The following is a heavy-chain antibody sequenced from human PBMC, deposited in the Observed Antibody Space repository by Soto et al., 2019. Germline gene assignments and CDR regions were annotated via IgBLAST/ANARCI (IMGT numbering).Heavy chain of an antibody. D-gene: IGHD3-22*01. V-gene: IGHV1-2*04. Sequence: ASVKVSCKASGYTFTGYYTHWVRQAPGQGLEWMGWINPNSGGTNYAQKFQGWVTMTRDTSISTAYMELSRLRSDDTAAYYCARDGYDSSGYTYPDYWGQGTLVTVSS. J-gene: IGHJ4*02. CDR3: ARDGYDSSGYTYPDY. CDR1: GYTFTGYY. CDR2: INPNSGGT.